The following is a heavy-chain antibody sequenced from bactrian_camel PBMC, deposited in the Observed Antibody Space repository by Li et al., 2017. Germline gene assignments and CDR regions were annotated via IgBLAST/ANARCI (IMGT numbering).Heavy chain of an antibody. Sequence: VQLVESGGGSVQAGGSLRLSCVASGFPYIGCGGWFRQAPGKEREGVAAIDVGSSSPYYADSAKGRFTLSQDNAKNTVSLQMNSLKPEDTAMYYCTMNQDQCTYRLSVGNWHAADFPYWGQGTQVTVS. CDR2: IDVGSSSP. CDR3: TMNQDQCTYRLSVGNWHAADFPY. J-gene: IGHJ6*01. CDR1: GFPYIGCG. V-gene: IGHV3S40*01. D-gene: IGHD5*01.